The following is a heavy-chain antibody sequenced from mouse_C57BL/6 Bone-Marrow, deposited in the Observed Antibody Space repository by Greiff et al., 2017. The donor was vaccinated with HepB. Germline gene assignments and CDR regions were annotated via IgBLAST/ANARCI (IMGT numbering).Heavy chain of an antibody. Sequence: EVQGVESGGDLVKPGGSLKLSCAASGFTFSSYGMSWVRQTPDKRLEWVATISSGGSYTYYPDSVKGRFTISRDNAKNTLYLQMSSLKSEDTAMYYCARLGGLRRAWFAYWGQGTLVTVSA. V-gene: IGHV5-6*01. D-gene: IGHD2-4*01. J-gene: IGHJ3*01. CDR1: GFTFSSYG. CDR3: ARLGGLRRAWFAY. CDR2: ISSGGSYT.